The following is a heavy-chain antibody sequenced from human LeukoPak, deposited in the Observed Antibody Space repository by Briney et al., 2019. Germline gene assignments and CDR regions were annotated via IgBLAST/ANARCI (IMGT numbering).Heavy chain of an antibody. CDR2: IYTSGNT. V-gene: IGHV4-61*02. CDR3: ARVGQWFGDYFDS. D-gene: IGHD3-10*01. J-gene: IGHJ4*02. Sequence: SETLSLTCTVSGGSISSGSYYWNWIRQPAGKGLEWIGRIYTSGNTNYNPSLKSRVTISVDTSKNQFSLKLSSVTAADTAVYYCARVGQWFGDYFDSWGQGALVTVSS. CDR1: GGSISSGSYY.